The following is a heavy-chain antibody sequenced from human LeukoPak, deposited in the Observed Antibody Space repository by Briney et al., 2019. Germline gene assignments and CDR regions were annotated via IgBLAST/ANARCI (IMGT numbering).Heavy chain of an antibody. CDR2: IRYDGSNK. D-gene: IGHD3-22*01. Sequence: GGSLRLSCAASGFTFSSYGMHWVRQAPGKGLEWVAFIRYDGSNKYYADSVKGRFTISRDNSKNTLYLQMNSLRAEDTAVYYCAKVRYYDSSGDFGYWGQGTLATVSS. J-gene: IGHJ4*02. CDR3: AKVRYYDSSGDFGY. V-gene: IGHV3-30*02. CDR1: GFTFSSYG.